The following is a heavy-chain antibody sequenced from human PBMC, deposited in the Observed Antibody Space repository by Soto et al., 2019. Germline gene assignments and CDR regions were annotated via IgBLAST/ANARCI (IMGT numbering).Heavy chain of an antibody. Sequence: EEQLVESGGGLVQPGGSLRVSCAASGFTFSNYHMDWVRQAPGKGLEWVSYISSSSSIIYQADSVKGRFTISRDNAKNSLYLQMNSLRAEDTAVYYCARDYGHGGAVDCWGQGTLVTVSS. J-gene: IGHJ4*02. CDR2: ISSSSSII. CDR3: ARDYGHGGAVDC. D-gene: IGHD3-16*01. CDR1: GFTFSNYH. V-gene: IGHV3-48*01.